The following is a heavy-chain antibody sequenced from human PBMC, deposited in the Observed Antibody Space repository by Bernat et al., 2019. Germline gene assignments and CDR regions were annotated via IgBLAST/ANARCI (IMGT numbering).Heavy chain of an antibody. CDR1: GYTFTGYY. J-gene: IGHJ3*02. CDR3: ARGSNYDFWSGYSYDAFDI. V-gene: IGHV1-2*04. Sequence: QVQLVQSGAEVKKPGASVKVSCKASGYTFTGYYMHWVRQAPGQGLAWMGWINPNSGGTNYAQKFQGWVTMTRDTSISTAYMELSRLRSDDTAVYYCARGSNYDFWSGYSYDAFDIWGQGTMVTVSS. CDR2: INPNSGGT. D-gene: IGHD3-3*01.